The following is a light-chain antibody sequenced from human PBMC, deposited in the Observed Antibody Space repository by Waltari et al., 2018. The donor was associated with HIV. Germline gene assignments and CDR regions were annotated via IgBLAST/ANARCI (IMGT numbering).Light chain of an antibody. J-gene: IGLJ2*01. V-gene: IGLV2-14*01. CDR3: SSYTSSDTVV. CDR2: EVS. CDR1: SSDVGGYKA. Sequence: QSAMTQPAPVPGPPGPSISLYCTGPSSDVGGYKASPWYQQHPAKAPKLVILEVSNRPSGVSNRFSGSKSGNRASLTISGLQAEDEAYYYCSSYTSSDTVVFGGGTKVTVL.